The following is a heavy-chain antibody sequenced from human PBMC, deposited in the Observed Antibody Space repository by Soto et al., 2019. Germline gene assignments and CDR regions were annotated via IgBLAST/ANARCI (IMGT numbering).Heavy chain of an antibody. CDR2: ISAYNGNT. V-gene: IGHV1-18*01. CDR1: GYTFTSYG. D-gene: IGHD3-22*01. CDR3: ERVKMYYYDSSGYAFDI. J-gene: IGHJ3*02. Sequence: ASVKVSCKASGYTFTSYGISWVRQAPGQGLEWMGWISAYNGNTNYAQKLQGRVTMTTDTSTSTAYMELRSLRSDDTAVYYCERVKMYYYDSSGYAFDIWGQGTMVTVSS.